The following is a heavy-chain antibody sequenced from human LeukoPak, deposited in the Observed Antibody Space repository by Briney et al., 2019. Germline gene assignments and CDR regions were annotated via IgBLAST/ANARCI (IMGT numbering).Heavy chain of an antibody. D-gene: IGHD3-10*01. CDR1: GFTFTSYA. CDR2: MSYDGSNN. V-gene: IGHV3-30*04. CDR3: ARAITMVRDGVDY. J-gene: IGHJ4*02. Sequence: AGGSLRLSCAASGFTFTSYAMHWVRQAPGKGLEWVAVMSYDGSNNYYADSVKGRFTISRDNSKNTLYLQMNSLRAEDTAVYYCARAITMVRDGVDYWGQGTLVTVSS.